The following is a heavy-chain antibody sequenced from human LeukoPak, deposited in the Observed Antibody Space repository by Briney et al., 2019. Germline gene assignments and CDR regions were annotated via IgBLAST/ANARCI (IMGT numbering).Heavy chain of an antibody. Sequence: GASVKVSCKASGGTFSSYAISWVRQAPGQGLEWMGGIIPIFGTANYAQKFQGRVTITADESTSTAYMELSSLRSEDTAVYYCARCSTVTTLVEAFDIWGQGTMVTVSS. D-gene: IGHD4-17*01. CDR1: GGTFSSYA. V-gene: IGHV1-69*13. J-gene: IGHJ3*02. CDR3: ARCSTVTTLVEAFDI. CDR2: IIPIFGTA.